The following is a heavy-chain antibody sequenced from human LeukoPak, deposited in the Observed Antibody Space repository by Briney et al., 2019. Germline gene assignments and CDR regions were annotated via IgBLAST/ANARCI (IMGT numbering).Heavy chain of an antibody. CDR1: GFTFSSYG. V-gene: IGHV3-30*18. CDR2: ISYDGSNK. CDR3: AKDRIPYMPAATWFDP. J-gene: IGHJ5*02. D-gene: IGHD2-2*01. Sequence: GGSLRLSCAASGFTFSSYGMHWVRQAPGKGLEWVAAISYDGSNKYYADSVKGRFTISRDNSKNTLYLQMNSLRAEDTAVYYCAKDRIPYMPAATWFDPWGQGTLVTVSS.